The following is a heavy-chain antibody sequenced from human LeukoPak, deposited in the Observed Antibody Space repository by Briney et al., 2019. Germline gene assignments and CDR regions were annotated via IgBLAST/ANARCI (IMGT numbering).Heavy chain of an antibody. Sequence: SETPSLTCTVSGYSISSGYYWGWIRQPPGKGLEWIGSIYHSGSTYYNPSLKSRVTISVDTSKNQFSLKLSSVTAADTAVYYCAREPRANYYYYYMDVWGKGTTVTVSS. CDR3: AREPRANYYYYYMDV. CDR2: IYHSGST. V-gene: IGHV4-38-2*02. J-gene: IGHJ6*03. CDR1: GYSISSGYY.